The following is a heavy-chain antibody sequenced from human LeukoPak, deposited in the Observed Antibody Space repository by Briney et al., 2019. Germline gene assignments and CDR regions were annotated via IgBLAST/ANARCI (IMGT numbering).Heavy chain of an antibody. Sequence: GGSLRLSCAASGFTFSSYAMHWVRQAPGKGLEWVAVISYDGSNKYYADSVKGRFTISRDNSKNTLYLQMNSLRAEDTAVYYCAKDCDSSGYYENYFDYWGQGTLVTVSS. CDR3: AKDCDSSGYYENYFDY. J-gene: IGHJ4*02. CDR1: GFTFSSYA. D-gene: IGHD3-22*01. V-gene: IGHV3-30-3*01. CDR2: ISYDGSNK.